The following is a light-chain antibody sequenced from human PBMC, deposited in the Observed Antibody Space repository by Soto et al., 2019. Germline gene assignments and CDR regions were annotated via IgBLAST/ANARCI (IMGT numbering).Light chain of an antibody. J-gene: IGKJ1*01. Sequence: TGSPLKLSRSEEDRVGNSFRASHSINGWLAWYQQKPGKAPNLLIYAASTLESGVPSRFSGSASGTEITRTIGSLHSGDVVTYYYQQYNMYTWTFGQGTKVEIK. V-gene: IGKV1-5*01. CDR2: AAS. CDR1: HSINGW. CDR3: QQYNMYTWT.